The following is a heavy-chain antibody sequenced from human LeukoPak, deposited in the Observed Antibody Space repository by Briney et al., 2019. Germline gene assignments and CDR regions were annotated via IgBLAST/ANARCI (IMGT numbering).Heavy chain of an antibody. J-gene: IGHJ6*03. D-gene: IGHD4-17*01. Sequence: GESLKISCKGSGYSFTSYWIGWVRQMPGKGLEWMGIIYPGDSDTRYSPSFQGQVTISADKSIGTAYLQWSSLKASDTAMYYCARHSDYLKYYYYMDVWGKGTTVTISS. CDR2: IYPGDSDT. CDR3: ARHSDYLKYYYYMDV. CDR1: GYSFTSYW. V-gene: IGHV5-51*01.